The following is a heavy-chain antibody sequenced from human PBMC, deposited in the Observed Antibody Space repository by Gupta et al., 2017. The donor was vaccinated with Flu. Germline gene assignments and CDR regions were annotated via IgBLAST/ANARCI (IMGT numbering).Heavy chain of an antibody. CDR1: GCSVTSSTHY. D-gene: IGHD2-15*01. V-gene: IGHV4-39*01. CDR2: IYYTGST. CDR3: AEGWSPVHY. J-gene: IGHJ4*02. Sequence: QLQLQESCPGLLKPSETLSLTCSVAGCSVTSSTHYWAWIRQPPRKGLEWIASIYYTGSTYYKPSLRSRLTVSTDTSRNQFSLKVESVTAADTAVYYCAEGWSPVHYWGQGTLVTVSS.